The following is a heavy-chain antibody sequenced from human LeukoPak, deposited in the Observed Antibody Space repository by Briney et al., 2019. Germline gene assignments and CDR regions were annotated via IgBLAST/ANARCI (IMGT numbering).Heavy chain of an antibody. V-gene: IGHV3-48*03. CDR1: GFIFSSYE. J-gene: IGHJ3*02. D-gene: IGHD3-16*02. CDR2: ISSSGSTI. CDR3: AKDSTGLGELSLYQLDAFDI. Sequence: PGGSLRLSCAASGFIFSSYEMNWVRQAPGKGLEWVSYISSSGSTIYYADSVKGRFTISRDNSKNTLYLQMNSLRAEDTAVYYCAKDSTGLGELSLYQLDAFDIWGQGTMVTVSS.